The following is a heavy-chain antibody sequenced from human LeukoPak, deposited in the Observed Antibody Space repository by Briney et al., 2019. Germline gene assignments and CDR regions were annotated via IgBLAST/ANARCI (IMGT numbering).Heavy chain of an antibody. Sequence: PGGSLRLSCTVSGFTVSSNSMSWVRQVPGKGLEWVSFIYSDNTHYSDSVKGRFTISRDNSKNTLYLQMNSLRAEDTAVYCCARRAGAYSHPYDYWGQGTLVTVSS. CDR1: GFTVSSNS. CDR2: IYSDNT. J-gene: IGHJ4*02. V-gene: IGHV3-53*01. D-gene: IGHD4/OR15-4a*01. CDR3: ARRAGAYSHPYDY.